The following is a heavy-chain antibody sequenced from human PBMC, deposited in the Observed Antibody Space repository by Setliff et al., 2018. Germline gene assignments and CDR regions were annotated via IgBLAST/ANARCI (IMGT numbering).Heavy chain of an antibody. Sequence: SETLSLTCTVSGGSISSSSYYWGWIRQPPGKGLEWIGEINHSGSSNYNPSLKSRVTISVDTSKNQFSLKLSSVTAADTAVYYCARSAGYSSSWYNYYYGMDVWGQGTTVTVSS. J-gene: IGHJ6*02. V-gene: IGHV4-39*07. D-gene: IGHD6-13*01. CDR1: GGSISSSSYY. CDR3: ARSAGYSSSWYNYYYGMDV. CDR2: INHSGSS.